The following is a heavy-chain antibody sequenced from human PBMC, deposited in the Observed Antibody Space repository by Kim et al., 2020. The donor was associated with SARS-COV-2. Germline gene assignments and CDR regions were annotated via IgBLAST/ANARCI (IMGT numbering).Heavy chain of an antibody. Sequence: SEILSLTCTVSGGSISSYYWSWIRQPPGKGLEWIGYIYYSGSTNYNPSLKSRVTISVDTSKNQFSLKLSSVTAADTAVYYCARDTYYYDSSGSDAFDIWGQGTMVTVSS. D-gene: IGHD3-22*01. J-gene: IGHJ3*02. V-gene: IGHV4-59*01. CDR2: IYYSGST. CDR3: ARDTYYYDSSGSDAFDI. CDR1: GGSISSYY.